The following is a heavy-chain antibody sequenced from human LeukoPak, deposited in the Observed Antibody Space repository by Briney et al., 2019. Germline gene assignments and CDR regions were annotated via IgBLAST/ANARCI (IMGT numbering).Heavy chain of an antibody. D-gene: IGHD3-10*01. CDR2: INHSGST. Sequence: PSETLSLTCTVSGGSISNYYWSWIRQPPGKGLEWIGEINHSGSTNYNPSLKSRVTISVDTSKNQFSLKLSSVTAADTAVYYCARENTLVRGTRNPFDYWGRGTLVTVSS. J-gene: IGHJ4*02. CDR1: GGSISNYY. V-gene: IGHV4-34*01. CDR3: ARENTLVRGTRNPFDY.